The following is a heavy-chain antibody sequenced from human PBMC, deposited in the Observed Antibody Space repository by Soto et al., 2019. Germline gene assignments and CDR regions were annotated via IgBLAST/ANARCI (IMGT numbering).Heavy chain of an antibody. CDR1: GFTFSSYA. D-gene: IGHD3-10*01. J-gene: IGHJ4*02. V-gene: IGHV3-23*01. CDR3: AKDPDSYGSGSYMDY. CDR2: ISGSGGST. Sequence: GGSLRLSCAASGFTFSSYAMSWVRQAPGNGLEWVSAISGSGGSTYYADSVKGRFTISRDNSNNTLYLQMNSLRAEDTAVYYCAKDPDSYGSGSYMDYWGQGTLVTVSS.